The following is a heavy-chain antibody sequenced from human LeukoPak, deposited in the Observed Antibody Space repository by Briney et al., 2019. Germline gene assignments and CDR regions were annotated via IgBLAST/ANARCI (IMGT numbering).Heavy chain of an antibody. J-gene: IGHJ4*02. Sequence: GASVKVSCKASGGTFSSYAISWVRQAPGQGLEWTGWISAYNGNTNYAQNLQGRVTMTTDTSTSTAYMELRSLRSDDTAVYYCARDGAVAGELDYWGQGTLVTVSS. CDR1: GGTFSSYA. CDR3: ARDGAVAGELDY. V-gene: IGHV1-18*01. D-gene: IGHD6-19*01. CDR2: ISAYNGNT.